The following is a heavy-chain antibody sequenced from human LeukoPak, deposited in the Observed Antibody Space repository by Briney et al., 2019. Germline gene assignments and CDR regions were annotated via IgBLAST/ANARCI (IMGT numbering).Heavy chain of an antibody. V-gene: IGHV1-2*02. J-gene: IGHJ4*02. Sequence: ASVKVSCKASGYTFTGYYMHWVRQAPGQGLEWMGWINPNSGGTNYAQKFQGRVTMTRDMSTSTVYMELSSLRSEDTAVYYCARGWIQLAYFDYWGQGTLVTVSS. D-gene: IGHD5-18*01. CDR1: GYTFTGYY. CDR3: ARGWIQLAYFDY. CDR2: INPNSGGT.